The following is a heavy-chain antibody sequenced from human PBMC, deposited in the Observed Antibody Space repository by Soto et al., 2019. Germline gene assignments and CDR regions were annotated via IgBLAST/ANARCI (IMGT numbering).Heavy chain of an antibody. J-gene: IGHJ4*02. D-gene: IGHD2-15*01. CDR1: GGTFNTYT. CDR3: ARIPRYSYPTSDTLDN. CDR2: ILPIMGSV. V-gene: IGHV1-69*08. Sequence: ASVKVSCKASGGTFNTYTFSWVRQAPGQGLEWMGSILPIMGSVNYAHDFRGRLSITADPSTTTAYMELTSLTSHDTAIYYCARIPRYSYPTSDTLDNWGQGTLVTVSS.